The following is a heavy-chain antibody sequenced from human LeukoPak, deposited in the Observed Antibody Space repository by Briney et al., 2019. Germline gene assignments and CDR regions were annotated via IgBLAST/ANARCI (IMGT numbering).Heavy chain of an antibody. Sequence: GGSLRLSCVASGFTFDDYGMSWVRQAPGKGLEWVAGINWNGRSPDYADSVKGRFTVSRDDAENSLYLQMNSLRAEDTALYYCVRDDFGDYPEYIRHWGQGTLVTVSS. CDR3: VRDDFGDYPEYIRH. V-gene: IGHV3-20*04. J-gene: IGHJ1*01. CDR2: INWNGRSP. CDR1: GFTFDDYG. D-gene: IGHD3-3*01.